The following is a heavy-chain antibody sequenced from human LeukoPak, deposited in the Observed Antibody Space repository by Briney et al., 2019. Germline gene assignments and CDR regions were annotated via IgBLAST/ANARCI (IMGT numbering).Heavy chain of an antibody. CDR2: VSYDGRNK. V-gene: IGHV3-30*18. J-gene: IGHJ6*02. CDR1: GFTFSSSG. D-gene: IGHD4-11*01. CDR3: AKDYGYYSSYYYGMDV. Sequence: GGSLRLSCAASGFTFSSSGMHWVRQAPGKGLEWVAVVSYDGRNKYYADSVKGRFTISRDNSKNTLYMQMNSLRAEDTAVYYCAKDYGYYSSYYYGMDVWGQGTTDTVSS.